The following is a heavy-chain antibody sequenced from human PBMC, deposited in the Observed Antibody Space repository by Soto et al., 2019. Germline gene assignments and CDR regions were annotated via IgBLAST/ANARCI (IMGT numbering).Heavy chain of an antibody. CDR2: IYYSGST. CDR1: GGSISSSSYY. J-gene: IGHJ3*02. CDR3: ARQTGQQLAPNAFDI. D-gene: IGHD6-13*01. Sequence: SETLSLTCTVSGGSISSSSYYWGWIRQPPGKGLEWIGSIYYSGSTYYNPSLKSRVTISVDTSKNQFSLKLSSVTAADTAVYYCARQTGQQLAPNAFDIWGQGTMVTVSS. V-gene: IGHV4-39*01.